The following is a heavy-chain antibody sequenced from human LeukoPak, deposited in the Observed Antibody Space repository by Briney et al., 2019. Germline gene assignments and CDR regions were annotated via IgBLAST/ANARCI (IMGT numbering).Heavy chain of an antibody. J-gene: IGHJ5*02. Sequence: ASVKVSCKASGYTFTSYDIHWVRQATGQGRELMGWMNPNSFNTGYAQKFQGRVAMTRNTSISTAYMDVSSLRSEDTAVYYCARTSSGWYGGSFDPWGQGTLVTVSS. CDR1: GYTFTSYD. D-gene: IGHD6-19*01. V-gene: IGHV1-8*01. CDR2: MNPNSFNT. CDR3: ARTSSGWYGGSFDP.